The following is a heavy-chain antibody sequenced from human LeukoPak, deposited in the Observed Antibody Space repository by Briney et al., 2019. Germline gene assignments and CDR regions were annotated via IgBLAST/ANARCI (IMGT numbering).Heavy chain of an antibody. Sequence: SVKVSCKASGCTFSSYAISWVRQAPGQGLEWMGGIIPIFGTANYAQKFQGRVTITADESTSTAYTELSSLRSEDTAVYYCARADSSGYRFDYWGQGTLVTVSS. CDR1: GCTFSSYA. CDR3: ARADSSGYRFDY. CDR2: IIPIFGTA. J-gene: IGHJ4*02. D-gene: IGHD3-22*01. V-gene: IGHV1-69*01.